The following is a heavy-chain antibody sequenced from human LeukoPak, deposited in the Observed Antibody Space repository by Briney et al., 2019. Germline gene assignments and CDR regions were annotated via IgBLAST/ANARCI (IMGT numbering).Heavy chain of an antibody. D-gene: IGHD5-24*01. CDR3: ARHVGDRWLQSTFDY. V-gene: IGHV4-30-2*03. Sequence: SETLSLTCTVSGGSISSGGYYWSWIRQPPGKGLEWIGYIYHSGSTYYNPSLKSRVTMSVDTSKNQFSLKLSSVTAADTAMYYCARHVGDRWLQSTFDYWGQGTLVTVSS. CDR2: IYHSGST. CDR1: GGSISSGGYY. J-gene: IGHJ4*02.